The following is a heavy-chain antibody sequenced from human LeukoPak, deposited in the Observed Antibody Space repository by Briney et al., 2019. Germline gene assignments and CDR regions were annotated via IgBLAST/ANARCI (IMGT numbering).Heavy chain of an antibody. Sequence: ASVNVSCKASGYTFTSYYMHWVRQAPGQGLEWMGIINPSGGSTSYAQKFQGRVTMTRDTSTSTVYMELSSLRSEDTAVYYCARDYAGGLFSRYGMDVWGQGTTVTVSS. J-gene: IGHJ6*02. CDR1: GYTFTSYY. V-gene: IGHV1-46*01. CDR2: INPSGGST. CDR3: ARDYAGGLFSRYGMDV. D-gene: IGHD1-26*01.